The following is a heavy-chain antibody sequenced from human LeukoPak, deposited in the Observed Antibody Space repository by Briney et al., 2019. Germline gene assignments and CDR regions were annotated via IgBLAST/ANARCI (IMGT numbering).Heavy chain of an antibody. CDR2: IRYDGSNK. V-gene: IGHV3-30*02. J-gene: IGHJ3*02. CDR3: ARGYNNYGYVFDI. CDR1: GFTFSSYG. Sequence: PGGSLRLSCAASGFTFSSYGMHWVRQAPGKGLEWVAFIRYDGSNKYYADSVKGRFTISRDNAKNSLYLQMNSLRAEDMAVYYCARGYNNYGYVFDIWGQGTVVTVSS. D-gene: IGHD4-11*01.